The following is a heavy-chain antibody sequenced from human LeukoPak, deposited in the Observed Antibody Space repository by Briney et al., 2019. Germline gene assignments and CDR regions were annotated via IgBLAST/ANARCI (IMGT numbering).Heavy chain of an antibody. V-gene: IGHV4-38-2*02. CDR2: IYHIGST. D-gene: IGHD4-17*01. J-gene: IGHJ5*02. CDR3: ARWGMTTRQYNWFDP. Sequence: SETLSLTSTVPGYSISSGYYWGWTRQPPGKGLEWIGRIYHIGSTYYNPSLKRRVTISLDTSKKKFSLKQSSVTAPGTGVFYFARWGMTTRQYNWFDPGGEGTLVTVSS. CDR1: GYSISSGYY.